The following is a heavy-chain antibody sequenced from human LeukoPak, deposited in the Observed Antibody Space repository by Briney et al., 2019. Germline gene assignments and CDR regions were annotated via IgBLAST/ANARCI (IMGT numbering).Heavy chain of an antibody. CDR3: ARLGPVGAYNWFDP. V-gene: IGHV4-59*01. J-gene: IGHJ5*02. CDR2: IYYSGST. CDR1: GGSISSYY. Sequence: SETLSLTCTVSGGSISSYYWSWIRQPPGKGLEWIGYIYYSGSTNYNPSLKSRVTISVDTSKNQFSLKLSSVTAADTAVYYCARLGPVGAYNWFDPWGQGTLVTVSS. D-gene: IGHD1-26*01.